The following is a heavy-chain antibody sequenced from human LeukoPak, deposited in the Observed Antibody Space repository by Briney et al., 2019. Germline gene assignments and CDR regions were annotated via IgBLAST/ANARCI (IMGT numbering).Heavy chain of an antibody. CDR3: TRDQMVVVPGAVFDY. V-gene: IGHV3-49*04. Sequence: PGGSLRLSCTASGFTFCDYAMSWVRQAPGEGPQWGGFIRSDAYGGTTEYAASVKGRFTISRDDSKSIASLQMTSLKTEDTAVYYCTRDQMVVVPGAVFDYWGQGTLVTVSS. D-gene: IGHD2-2*01. CDR1: GFTFCDYA. J-gene: IGHJ4*02. CDR2: IRSDAYGGTT.